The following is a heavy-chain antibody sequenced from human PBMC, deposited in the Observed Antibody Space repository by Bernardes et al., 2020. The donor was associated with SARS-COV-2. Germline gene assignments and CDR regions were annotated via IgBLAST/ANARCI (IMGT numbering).Heavy chain of an antibody. Sequence: SGPTLVHPTQTLTLTCTFSGFSLSTSGVGVGWIRQPPGKSLEWLALIYLDDDKLYRPSLKSRLTITKDTSKNQVVLTMTNMDPVDTATYYCAQRGNWNEGGGMDVWGQGTTVTVSS. CDR2: IYLDDDK. CDR1: GFSLSTSGVG. CDR3: AQRGNWNEGGGMDV. J-gene: IGHJ6*02. V-gene: IGHV2-5*02. D-gene: IGHD1-1*01.